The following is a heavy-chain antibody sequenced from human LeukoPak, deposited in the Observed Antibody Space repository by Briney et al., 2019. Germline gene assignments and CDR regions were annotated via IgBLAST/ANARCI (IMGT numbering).Heavy chain of an antibody. CDR1: GFTFSSYW. V-gene: IGHV3-7*01. CDR3: ARVPYYDFWSGTFDY. D-gene: IGHD3-3*01. Sequence: GGSLRLSCAASGFTFSSYWMSWVRQAPGKGLEWVANIKQDGSEKYYVDSVKGRFTISRDNAKNSLYLQMNSLRAEDTAVYYCARVPYYDFWSGTFDYWGQGTLVTVSS. J-gene: IGHJ4*02. CDR2: IKQDGSEK.